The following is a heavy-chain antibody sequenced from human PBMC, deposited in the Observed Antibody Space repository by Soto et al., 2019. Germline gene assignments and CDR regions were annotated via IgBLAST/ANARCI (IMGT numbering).Heavy chain of an antibody. CDR2: INHSGST. CDR1: GGSFSGYY. D-gene: IGHD2-2*01. CDR3: ARCGSSTSCYNMDV. V-gene: IGHV4-34*01. Sequence: SETLSLTCAVYGGSFSGYYLSWIRQPPGKGLEWIGEINHSGSTNYNPSLKSRVTISVDTSKNQFSLKLSSVTAADTAVYYCARCGSSTSCYNMDVWGKGTTVTVSS. J-gene: IGHJ6*03.